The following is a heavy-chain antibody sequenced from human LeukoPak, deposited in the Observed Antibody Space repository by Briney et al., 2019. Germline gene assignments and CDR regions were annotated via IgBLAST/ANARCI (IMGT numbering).Heavy chain of an antibody. J-gene: IGHJ6*02. Sequence: ASVTVSCKASGYTFTSYGISWVRQAPGQGLEWMGWISAYNGNTNYAQKLQGRVTMTTDTSTSTAYMELRSLRSDDTAVYYCAREGDYDILTGSRYYYYGMDVWGQGTTVTVSS. V-gene: IGHV1-18*01. CDR3: AREGDYDILTGSRYYYYGMDV. CDR2: ISAYNGNT. D-gene: IGHD3-9*01. CDR1: GYTFTSYG.